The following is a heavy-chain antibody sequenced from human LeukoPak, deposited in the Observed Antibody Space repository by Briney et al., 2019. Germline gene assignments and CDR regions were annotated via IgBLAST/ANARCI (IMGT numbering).Heavy chain of an antibody. CDR2: ISSSSSTI. V-gene: IGHV3-48*01. D-gene: IGHD3-9*01. Sequence: GGSLRLSCAASGFTFSSYSMNWVRQAPGKGLEWVSYISSSSSTIYYADSVKGRFTISRDNAKNSLYLQMNSLRAEDTAVYYCASQYYDILTGSRFDPWGQGTLVTVSS. CDR3: ASQYYDILTGSRFDP. CDR1: GFTFSSYS. J-gene: IGHJ5*02.